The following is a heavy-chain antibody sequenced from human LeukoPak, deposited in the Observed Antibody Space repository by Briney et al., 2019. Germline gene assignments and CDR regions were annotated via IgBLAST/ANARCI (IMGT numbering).Heavy chain of an antibody. CDR2: ISGSGSST. D-gene: IGHD6-13*01. J-gene: IGHJ4*02. CDR1: GFTFSSYA. Sequence: TGGSLRLSCAASGFTFSSYAMSWVRQAPGKGLEWVSTISGSGSSTYYAGSVKGRFTISRDNSKNTLYLQMNSLRAEDTAVCSCAKGLDSSSWYVFDYWGQGTLVTVSS. V-gene: IGHV3-23*01. CDR3: AKGLDSSSWYVFDY.